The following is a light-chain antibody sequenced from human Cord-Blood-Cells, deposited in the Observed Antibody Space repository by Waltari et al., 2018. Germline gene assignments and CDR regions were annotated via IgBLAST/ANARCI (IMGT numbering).Light chain of an antibody. V-gene: IGLV2-8*01. CDR2: EVS. CDR3: SSYAGSNNLV. CDR1: SSDVGGYNY. Sequence: QSALTQPPSASGSPGQSVTISCTGTSSDVGGYNYVSWYQPHPGKAPKLMIYEVSKRPSGVPDRFSGSKSGNTASRTVSGLQAEYEADYYCSSYAGSNNLVFGGGTKLTVL. J-gene: IGLJ2*01.